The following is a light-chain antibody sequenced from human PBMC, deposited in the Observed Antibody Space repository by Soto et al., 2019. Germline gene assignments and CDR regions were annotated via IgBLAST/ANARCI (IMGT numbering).Light chain of an antibody. CDR1: QSVLYSSNNKNY. CDR2: WAS. J-gene: IGKJ5*01. CDR3: QQYYSTPIT. V-gene: IGKV4-1*01. Sequence: DIVMTQSPDSLAVSLGERATINCKSSQSVLYSSNNKNYLSWYQQKPGQPPKLLIYWASTPESGVPDGFSGSGSGTDFTLTISSLHAEDVAVYYCQQYYSTPITFGQGTRLEIK.